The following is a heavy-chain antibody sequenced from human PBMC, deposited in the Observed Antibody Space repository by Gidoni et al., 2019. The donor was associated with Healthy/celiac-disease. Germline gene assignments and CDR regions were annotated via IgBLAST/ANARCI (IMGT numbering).Heavy chain of an antibody. J-gene: IGHJ2*01. V-gene: IGHV3-30-3*01. CDR1: GFTFSSYA. CDR3: ASLDPEYFDL. CDR2: ISYDGSNK. Sequence: QVQLVESGGGVAQPGRSLRLSWAASGFTFSSYAMHWVRQAPGKGLEWVAVISYDGSNKYYADAVKGRFTISRDNSKNTLYLQMNSLRAEDTAVYYCASLDPEYFDLWGRGTLVTVSS.